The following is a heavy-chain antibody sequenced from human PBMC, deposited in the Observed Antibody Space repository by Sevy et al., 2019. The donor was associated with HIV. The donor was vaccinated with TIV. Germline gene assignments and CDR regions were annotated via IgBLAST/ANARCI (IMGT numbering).Heavy chain of an antibody. V-gene: IGHV4-59*01. Sequence: SETLSLTCTVSGASISNYYWSWIRQPPGKGLEWIGYVYYSGGTYYKPSLTSRVTISLDTSKNHLSLKLSSVTAADTAVYYCARVGGIITTFCDYYVMDVWGQGTTVTVSS. CDR1: GASISNYY. CDR3: ARVGGIITTFCDYYVMDV. D-gene: IGHD3-3*01. CDR2: VYYSGGT. J-gene: IGHJ6*02.